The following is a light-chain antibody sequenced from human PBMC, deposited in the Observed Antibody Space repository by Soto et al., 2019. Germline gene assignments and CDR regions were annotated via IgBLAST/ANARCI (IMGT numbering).Light chain of an antibody. Sequence: EIVLTQSPGTLSLSPGERATLSCRASQSVSSSYLAWYQQKPDQAPRLLIYAASSRATGIPDRFSGSGSGTDFTLTISRLQPEDFAVYYCQQYSSSSFTFGQGTKLEIK. CDR1: QSVSSSY. V-gene: IGKV3-20*01. J-gene: IGKJ2*01. CDR3: QQYSSSSFT. CDR2: AAS.